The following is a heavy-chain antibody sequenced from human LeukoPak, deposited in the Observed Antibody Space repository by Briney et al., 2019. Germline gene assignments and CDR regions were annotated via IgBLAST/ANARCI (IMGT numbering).Heavy chain of an antibody. CDR3: ARSLSRESQLYYYGMDV. V-gene: IGHV4-59*01. Sequence: PSETLSLTCTVSGGSISSYYWSWIRQPPGKGLEWIGSIYYTGSTKHNPSLKSRVTISADTSKNRFSLKVSSVTAADTAVYYCARSLSRESQLYYYGMDVWGQGTTVTVSS. J-gene: IGHJ6*02. D-gene: IGHD1-1*01. CDR1: GGSISSYY. CDR2: IYYTGST.